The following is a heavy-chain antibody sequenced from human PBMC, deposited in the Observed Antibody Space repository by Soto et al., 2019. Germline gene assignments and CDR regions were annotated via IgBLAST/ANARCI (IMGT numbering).Heavy chain of an antibody. V-gene: IGHV3-48*02. CDR2: ISSSSTI. J-gene: IGHJ5*02. CDR1: GFTFSIYS. D-gene: IGHD4-17*01. Sequence: PGGSLRLSCAASGFTFSIYSMNWFRQAPGKGLEWVSYISSSSTIYYADSVKGRFTISRDNAKNSLYLQMNSLRDEDTAVYYCARAYGGNPALFDPWGQGTLVTVSS. CDR3: ARAYGGNPALFDP.